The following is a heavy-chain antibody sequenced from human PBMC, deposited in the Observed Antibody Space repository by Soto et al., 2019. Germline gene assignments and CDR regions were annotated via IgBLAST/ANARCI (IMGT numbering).Heavy chain of an antibody. CDR2: IIPIFGTA. CDR3: ARELFTPTNYYYYGMDV. Sequence: QVQLVQSGAEVKKPGSSVKVSCKASGGTFNSYAISWVRQAPGQGLEWMGGIIPIFGTANYAQKFQGRVTITADESTSTAYMELSSLRSEDTAVYYCARELFTPTNYYYYGMDVWGQGTTVTVSS. V-gene: IGHV1-69*01. D-gene: IGHD3-10*01. CDR1: GGTFNSYA. J-gene: IGHJ6*02.